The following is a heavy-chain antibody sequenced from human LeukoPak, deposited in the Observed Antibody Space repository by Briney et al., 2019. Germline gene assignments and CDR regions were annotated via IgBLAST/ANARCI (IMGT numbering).Heavy chain of an antibody. CDR1: GVSFSTYW. D-gene: IGHD1-14*01. Sequence: GGSLRLSCAASGVSFSTYWMSWVRQAPGKGLGWVANIKQDGSEKYYVDSVKGRFTISRDNAKNSLYLQMNSLRAEDTAVYYCARVRGIQAGLDIWGQGTMVTVSS. CDR2: IKQDGSEK. J-gene: IGHJ3*02. V-gene: IGHV3-7*01. CDR3: ARVRGIQAGLDI.